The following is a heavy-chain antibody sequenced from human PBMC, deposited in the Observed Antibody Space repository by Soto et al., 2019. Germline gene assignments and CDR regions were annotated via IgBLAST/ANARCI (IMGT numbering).Heavy chain of an antibody. CDR3: ARDSIVVVVASRLGYYGMDV. D-gene: IGHD2-15*01. Sequence: SETLSLTCTVSGGSISSYYWSWIRQPAGKGLEWIGRIYTSGSTNYNPSLKSRVTMSVDTSKNQFSLKLSSVTAADTAVYYCARDSIVVVVASRLGYYGMDVWGQGITVTVSS. CDR2: IYTSGST. V-gene: IGHV4-4*07. CDR1: GGSISSYY. J-gene: IGHJ6*02.